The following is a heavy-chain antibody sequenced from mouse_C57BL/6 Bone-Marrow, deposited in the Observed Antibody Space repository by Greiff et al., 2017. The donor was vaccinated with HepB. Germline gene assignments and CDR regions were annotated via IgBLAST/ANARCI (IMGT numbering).Heavy chain of an antibody. V-gene: IGHV5-12*01. CDR3: ARHYGNYGYFDV. J-gene: IGHJ1*03. CDR2: ISNGGGST. D-gene: IGHD2-1*01. Sequence: DVQLVESGGGLVQPGGSLKLSCAASGFTFSDYYMYWVRQTPEKRLEWVAYISNGGGSTYYPDTVKGRFTISRDNAKNTLYLQMSRLKSEDTAMYYCARHYGNYGYFDVWGTGTTVTVSS. CDR1: GFTFSDYY.